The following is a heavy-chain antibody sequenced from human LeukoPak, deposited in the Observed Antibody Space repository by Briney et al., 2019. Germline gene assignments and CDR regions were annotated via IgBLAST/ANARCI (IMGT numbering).Heavy chain of an antibody. CDR2: IYYSGST. Sequence: SETLSLTCTVSGGPISSYYWSWIRQPPGKGLEWIGYIYYSGSTNYNPSLKSRVTISVDTSKNQFSLKLSSVTAADTAVYYCAISGSGWFPDYWGQGTLVTVSS. V-gene: IGHV4-59*01. CDR1: GGPISSYY. D-gene: IGHD6-19*01. J-gene: IGHJ4*02. CDR3: AISGSGWFPDY.